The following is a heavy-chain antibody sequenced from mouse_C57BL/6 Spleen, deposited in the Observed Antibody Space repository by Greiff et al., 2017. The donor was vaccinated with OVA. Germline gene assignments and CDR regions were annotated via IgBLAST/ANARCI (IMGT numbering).Heavy chain of an antibody. Sequence: QVQLQQSGPELVKPGASVKISCKASGYAFSSSWMNWVKQRPGKGLEWIGRIYPGDGDTNYNGKFKGEATLTADKSSSTAYMQLSSLTSEDSAVYFCAEDYSGTWFAYWGQGTLVTVAA. CDR1: GYAFSSSW. D-gene: IGHD4-1*01. CDR2: IYPGDGDT. J-gene: IGHJ3*01. CDR3: AEDYSGTWFAY. V-gene: IGHV1-82*01.